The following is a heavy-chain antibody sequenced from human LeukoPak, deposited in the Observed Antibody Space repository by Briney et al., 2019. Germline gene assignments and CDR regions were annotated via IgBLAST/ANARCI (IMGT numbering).Heavy chain of an antibody. CDR2: IKQDGSEK. CDR3: ARDKGTVTPRGYYYYMDV. V-gene: IGHV3-7*01. CDR1: GFTFSSYW. Sequence: GGSLRLSCAASGFTFSSYWMSWVRQAPWKGLEWVAKIKQDGSEKYYVDSVKGRFTISRDNAKSSLYLQMNNQRAEDTAVYFCARDKGTVTPRGYYYYMDVWGRGTTVTVSS. D-gene: IGHD4-11*01. J-gene: IGHJ6*03.